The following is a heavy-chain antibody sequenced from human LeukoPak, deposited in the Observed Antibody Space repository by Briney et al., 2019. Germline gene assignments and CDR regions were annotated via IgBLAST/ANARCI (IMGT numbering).Heavy chain of an antibody. CDR1: GGTFSSYA. J-gene: IGHJ4*02. D-gene: IGHD5-12*01. Sequence: GASVKVSCKASGGTFSSYAISWVRQAPGQGLEWMGGIIPIFGTANYAQKFQGRVTITTDESTSTAYMELSSLRSEDTAVYYCATQGNSGYEMSLDYWDQGTLVTVSS. V-gene: IGHV1-69*05. CDR3: ATQGNSGYEMSLDY. CDR2: IIPIFGTA.